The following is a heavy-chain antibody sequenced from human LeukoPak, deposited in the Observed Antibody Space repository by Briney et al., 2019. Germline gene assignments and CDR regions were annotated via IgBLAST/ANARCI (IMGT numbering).Heavy chain of an antibody. Sequence: ASVKVSFTASGYTFTSYYMHWVRQAPGQGLEWMGWVSPESGGINYAQKFQGRVTMTRDTSISTAYMELSGLRFDDTAMYYCARWYYGSSGHIDIWGQGTLVTVSS. D-gene: IGHD3-22*01. CDR3: ARWYYGSSGHIDI. V-gene: IGHV1-2*02. CDR2: VSPESGGI. CDR1: GYTFTSYY. J-gene: IGHJ4*02.